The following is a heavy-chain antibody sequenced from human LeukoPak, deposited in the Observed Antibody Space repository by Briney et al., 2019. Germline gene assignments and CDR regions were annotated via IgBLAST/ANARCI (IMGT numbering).Heavy chain of an antibody. D-gene: IGHD6-13*01. V-gene: IGHV3-23*01. Sequence: PGGSLRLSCTGSGFRFGDYVMSWFRQAPGKGLEWVSAISGSGGSTYYADSVKGRFTISRDNSKNTLYLQMNSLRAEDTAVYYCAYTLAAAGSFDYWGQGTLVTVSS. CDR3: AYTLAAAGSFDY. J-gene: IGHJ4*02. CDR1: GFRFGDYV. CDR2: ISGSGGST.